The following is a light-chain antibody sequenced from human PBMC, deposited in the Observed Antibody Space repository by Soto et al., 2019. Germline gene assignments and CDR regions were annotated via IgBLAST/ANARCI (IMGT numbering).Light chain of an antibody. Sequence: EIELTQSPGTLSLSPGERATLSSSASQSVSSSYLAWYQQKPGQAPRLLIYGASSRATGIPDRFSGSGSGTDFTLTISRLQPEDFAVYYCQQYGRSPLTFGGGTKVEIK. CDR1: QSVSSSY. CDR3: QQYGRSPLT. V-gene: IGKV3-20*01. CDR2: GAS. J-gene: IGKJ4*01.